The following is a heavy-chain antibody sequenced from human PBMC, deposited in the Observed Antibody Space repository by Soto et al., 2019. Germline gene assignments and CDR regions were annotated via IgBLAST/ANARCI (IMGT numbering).Heavy chain of an antibody. J-gene: IGHJ6*02. CDR2: ISWNSGSI. CDR3: AKDMGYCISTSCYEVYYYYGMDV. V-gene: IGHV3-9*01. CDR1: GFTFDDYA. Sequence: DVQLVESGGGLVQPGRSLRLSCAASGFTFDDYAMHWVRQAPGKGLEWVSGISWNSGSIGYADSVKGRFTISRDNAKNSLYLQMNSLRAEDTALYYCAKDMGYCISTSCYEVYYYYGMDVWGQGTTVTVSS. D-gene: IGHD2-2*01.